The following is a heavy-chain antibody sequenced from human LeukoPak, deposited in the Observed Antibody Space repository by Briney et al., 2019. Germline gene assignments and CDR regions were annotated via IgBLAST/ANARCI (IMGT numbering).Heavy chain of an antibody. D-gene: IGHD5-18*01. CDR3: AKDGYSYGYVIGWFDP. Sequence: GGSLRLSCAASGFTFSSYWMSWVRQAPGKGLEWVANINQGGSERYFVDSVKGRFTISRDNAKNSLYLQMNSLRAEDTAMYYCAKDGYSYGYVIGWFDPWGQGTLVTVSS. CDR1: GFTFSSYW. CDR2: INQGGSER. J-gene: IGHJ5*02. V-gene: IGHV3-7*03.